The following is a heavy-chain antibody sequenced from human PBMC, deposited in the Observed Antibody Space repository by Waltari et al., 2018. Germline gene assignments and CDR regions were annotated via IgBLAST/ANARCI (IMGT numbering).Heavy chain of an antibody. CDR3: ARLLTAAGLFPVGTFDY. J-gene: IGHJ4*02. D-gene: IGHD6-13*01. V-gene: IGHV5-51*03. CDR1: GYSFTSYW. CDR2: IYPGDSDT. Sequence: EVQLVQSGAEVKKPGESLKISCKGSGYSFTSYWIGWVRQMPGKGLEWMGIIYPGDSDTRYSPSFQGQVTISADKSISTAYLQWSSLKASDTAMYYCARLLTAAGLFPVGTFDYWGQGTLVIVSS.